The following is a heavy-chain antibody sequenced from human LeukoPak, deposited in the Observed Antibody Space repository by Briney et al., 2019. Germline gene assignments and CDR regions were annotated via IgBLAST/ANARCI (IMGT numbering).Heavy chain of an antibody. D-gene: IGHD1-26*01. CDR3: ARDAGSSGYFDY. V-gene: IGHV4-59*01. Sequence: PSETLSLTCTVSGGSISGYYWSWIRQPPGKGLEWVGQIYYSGSTNYNPSLKSRVTISVDTSKNQFSLKLSSVTAADTAVYYCARDAGSSGYFDYWGQGTLVTVSS. CDR2: IYYSGST. CDR1: GGSISGYY. J-gene: IGHJ4*02.